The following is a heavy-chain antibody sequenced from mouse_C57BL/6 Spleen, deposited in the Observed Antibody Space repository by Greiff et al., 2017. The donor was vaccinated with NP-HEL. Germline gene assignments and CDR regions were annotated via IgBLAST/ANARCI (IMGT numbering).Heavy chain of an antibody. Sequence: EVQLVESGPGLVKPSQSLSLTCSVTGYSITSGYYWNWIRQFPGNKLEWMGYISYDGSNNYNPSLKNRISITRDTSKNQFFLKLNSVTTEDTATYYCAREGVTGPYAMDYWGQGTSVTVSS. CDR1: GYSITSGYY. CDR3: AREGVTGPYAMDY. D-gene: IGHD2-1*01. V-gene: IGHV3-6*01. CDR2: ISYDGSN. J-gene: IGHJ4*01.